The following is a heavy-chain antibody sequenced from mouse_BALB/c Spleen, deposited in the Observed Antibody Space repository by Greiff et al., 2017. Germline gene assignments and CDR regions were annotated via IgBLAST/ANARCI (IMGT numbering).Heavy chain of an antibody. Sequence: VMLVESGPGLVAPSQSLSITCTVSGFSLTGYGVNWVRQPPGKGLEWLGMIWGDGSTDYNSALKSRLSISKDNSKSQVFLKMNSLQTDDTARYYCARSTVVRDYAMDYWGQGTSVTVSS. V-gene: IGHV2-6-7*01. D-gene: IGHD1-1*01. CDR2: IWGDGST. J-gene: IGHJ4*01. CDR3: ARSTVVRDYAMDY. CDR1: GFSLTGYG.